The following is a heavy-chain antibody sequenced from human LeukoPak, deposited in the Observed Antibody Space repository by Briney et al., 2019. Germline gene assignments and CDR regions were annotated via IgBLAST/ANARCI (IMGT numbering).Heavy chain of an antibody. J-gene: IGHJ4*02. Sequence: GASVKVSCKASGGTFSSYAISWVRQAPGQGLEWMGRIIPILGIANYAQKFQGRVTITADKSMSTAYMELSSLRSEDTAVYYCAREYDSSGYTNFDYWGQGTLVTVSS. V-gene: IGHV1-69*04. CDR3: AREYDSSGYTNFDY. CDR2: IIPILGIA. CDR1: GGTFSSYA. D-gene: IGHD3-22*01.